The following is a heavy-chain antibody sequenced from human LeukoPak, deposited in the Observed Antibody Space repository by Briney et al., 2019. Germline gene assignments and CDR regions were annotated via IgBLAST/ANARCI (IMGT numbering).Heavy chain of an antibody. CDR1: GGTFSSYA. CDR2: IIPIFGTA. V-gene: IGHV1-69*05. CDR3: ATPAYCGGDCYLDSDAFDI. D-gene: IGHD2-21*02. Sequence: SVKVSCNASGGTFSSYAISWVRQAPGQGLEWMGGIIPIFGTANYAQKFQGRVTITTDESTSTAYMELSSLRSEDTAVYYCATPAYCGGDCYLDSDAFDIWGQGTMVTVSS. J-gene: IGHJ3*02.